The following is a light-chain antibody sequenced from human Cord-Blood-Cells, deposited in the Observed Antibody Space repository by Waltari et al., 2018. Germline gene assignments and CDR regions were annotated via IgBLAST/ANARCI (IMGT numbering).Light chain of an antibody. J-gene: IGLJ1*01. CDR3: SSYTSSSTLV. V-gene: IGLV2-14*01. CDR1: SRDVGGYNY. CDR2: DVS. Sequence: QSALTQPASVSGSPAQSITISCTGTSRDVGGYNYVSWYQQHPGKAPKLMIYDVSNRPSGVSNRFSGSKSGNTASLTISGLQAEDEADYYCSSYTSSSTLVFGTGTKVTVL.